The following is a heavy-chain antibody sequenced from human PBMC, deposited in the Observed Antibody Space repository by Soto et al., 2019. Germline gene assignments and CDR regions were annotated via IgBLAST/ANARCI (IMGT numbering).Heavy chain of an antibody. D-gene: IGHD4-17*01. CDR2: ISRNSGSI. J-gene: IGHJ4*02. V-gene: IGHV3-9*01. CDR1: GFTFDDYA. Sequence: EVQLMESGGGLVQPGRSLRLSCAASGFTFDDYAMHWVRQDPGKGLEWVSGISRNSGSIGYADTVKGRLTISRDNAKNSLYLQPNSPRAEDTALYYCAKAGSATTVTAHDYWAQGTLVTVSS. CDR3: AKAGSATTVTAHDY.